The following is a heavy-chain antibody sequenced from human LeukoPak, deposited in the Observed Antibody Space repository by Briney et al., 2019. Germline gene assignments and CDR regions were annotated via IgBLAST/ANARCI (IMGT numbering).Heavy chain of an antibody. V-gene: IGHV3-23*01. CDR3: ANLNAPYWGNFDY. J-gene: IGHJ4*02. CDR2: ISDSGVTA. D-gene: IGHD7-27*01. CDR1: GFTFSSYW. Sequence: GGSLRLSCAASGFTFSSYWMSWVRQAPGQGLDWVSAISDSGVTAYYADSVKGRFTISRDNSKSTLYLQMNSLRAEDTAVYYCANLNAPYWGNFDYWGQGTLVTVSS.